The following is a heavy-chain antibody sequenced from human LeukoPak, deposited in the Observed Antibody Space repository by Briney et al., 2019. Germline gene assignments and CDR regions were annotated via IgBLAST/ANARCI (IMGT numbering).Heavy chain of an antibody. V-gene: IGHV4-59*01. CDR1: GGSISGYY. D-gene: IGHD3-22*01. J-gene: IGHJ6*03. CDR3: ARVTYDSSGYYHTYYYYVDV. CDR2: IYSSGST. Sequence: SETLSLTCTVSGGSISGYYLTWIRQPPGKGLEWIGYIYSSGSTKYNPSLKSRVTISVDTSKNQFSLNLSSVTAADTVVYYCARVTYDSSGYYHTYYYYVDVWGNGTTVTVSS.